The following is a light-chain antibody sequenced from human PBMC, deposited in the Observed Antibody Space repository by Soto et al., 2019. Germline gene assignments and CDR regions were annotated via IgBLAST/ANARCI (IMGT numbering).Light chain of an antibody. CDR1: QDTSLW. J-gene: IGKJ4*01. Sequence: DIQMPQSPSSVSASVGDRVTITCRASQDTSLWLAWYQQKPGNAPKVLIFAASTLQRGVPSRCRCSGSGTDLSLTISSLQPEDFATDFCQEADSFPLTFGGGTKV. V-gene: IGKV1-12*01. CDR2: AAS. CDR3: QEADSFPLT.